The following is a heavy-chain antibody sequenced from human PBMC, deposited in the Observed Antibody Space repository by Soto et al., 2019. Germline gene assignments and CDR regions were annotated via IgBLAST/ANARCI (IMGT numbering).Heavy chain of an antibody. V-gene: IGHV1-46*01. CDR1: GYTFTSYY. CDR2: INPSDGST. CDR3: ARADIVLVVAAIRDYYVTVV. D-gene: IGHD2-15*01. J-gene: IGHJ6*02. Sequence: ASVKVSCKASGYTFTSYYMYWVRQAPGQGLEWMGIINPSDGSTSYAQKFQGRVTMTRDTSTSTVYMELSSLRSADTAIYYCARADIVLVVAAIRDYYVTVVWG.